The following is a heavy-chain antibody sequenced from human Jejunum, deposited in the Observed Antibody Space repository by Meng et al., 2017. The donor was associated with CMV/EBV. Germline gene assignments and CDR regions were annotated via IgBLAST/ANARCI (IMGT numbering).Heavy chain of an antibody. D-gene: IGHD1-26*01. CDR1: LAFTKDW. Sequence: LAFTKDWMSWVRQTPGKGLEWVGRIKSYGDGGLTDYATRVKGRFTISRDDSENTLYLHMNSLDVEDTGVYYCATGERQWQLLFDCWGQGTLVTVSS. V-gene: IGHV3-15*01. CDR3: ATGERQWQLLFDC. J-gene: IGHJ4*02. CDR2: IKSYGDGGLT.